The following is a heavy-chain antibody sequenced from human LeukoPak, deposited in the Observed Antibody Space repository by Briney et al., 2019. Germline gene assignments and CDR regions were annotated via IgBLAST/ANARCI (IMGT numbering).Heavy chain of an antibody. Sequence: ASVKVSCKTSGYSFNIYEINWVRQAPGQGLEWMGWINPNSGGTNYAQKFQGRVTMTRDTSISTAYMELSRLRSDDTAVYYCARDFGVIVAGYMDVWGKGTTVTVSS. CDR2: INPNSGGT. CDR3: ARDFGVIVAGYMDV. D-gene: IGHD2/OR15-2a*01. CDR1: GYSFNIYE. V-gene: IGHV1-2*02. J-gene: IGHJ6*03.